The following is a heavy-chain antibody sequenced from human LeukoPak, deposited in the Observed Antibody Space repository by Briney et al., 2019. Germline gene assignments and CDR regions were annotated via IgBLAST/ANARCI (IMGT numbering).Heavy chain of an antibody. D-gene: IGHD3-10*01. CDR1: GFTFSSYS. V-gene: IGHV3-48*04. J-gene: IGHJ6*02. Sequence: GGSLRLSCVASGFTFSSYSMNWVRQAPGKGLEWVSNIISSSGSSMYYADSVRGRFTISRDNAKNTLYLQMNSLRAEDTAVYYCARLAYGSGSIRYYGMDVWGQGTTVTVSS. CDR3: ARLAYGSGSIRYYGMDV. CDR2: IISSSGSSM.